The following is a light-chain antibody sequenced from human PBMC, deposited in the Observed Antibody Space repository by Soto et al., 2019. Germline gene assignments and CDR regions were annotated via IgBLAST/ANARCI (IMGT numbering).Light chain of an antibody. CDR3: QQSYNAPFT. V-gene: IGKV1-39*01. CDR1: DSIDRY. CDR2: AAS. Sequence: DIQMMQPPSSLSAFVGDIVTITRRSTDSIDRYLNWSQQKPGQAPRVLITAASTLQSGVPSRFSGSGSGTDFTLTINNLQPEDFATYYCQQSYNAPFTFGPGTKVAIK. J-gene: IGKJ3*01.